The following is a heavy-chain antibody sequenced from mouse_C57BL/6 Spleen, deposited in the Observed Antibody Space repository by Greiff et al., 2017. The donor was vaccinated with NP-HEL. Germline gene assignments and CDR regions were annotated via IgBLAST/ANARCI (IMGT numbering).Heavy chain of an antibody. V-gene: IGHV1-82*01. J-gene: IGHJ3*01. CDR1: GYAFSSSW. CDR2: IYPGDGDT. CDR3: ARGGDYDYDGPFAY. Sequence: VKLQESGPELVKPGASVKISCKASGYAFSSSWMNWVKQRPGKGLEWIGRIYPGDGDTNYNGKFKGKATLTADKSSSTAYMQLSSLTSEDSAVYFCARGGDYDYDGPFAYWGQGTLVTVSA. D-gene: IGHD2-4*01.